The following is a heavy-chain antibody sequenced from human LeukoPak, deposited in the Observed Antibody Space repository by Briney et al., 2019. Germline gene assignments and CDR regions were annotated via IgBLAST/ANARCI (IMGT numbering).Heavy chain of an antibody. D-gene: IGHD3-10*01. CDR3: ARRRGDYFDY. Sequence: GGSLRLSCAASGFTFSSYGMHWVRQAPGKGLESVSGISSNGGSTYYANSVKGRFTISRDNSKNTLYLQMGSLRAEDMAVYYCARRRGDYFDYWGQGTLVTVSS. V-gene: IGHV3-64*01. J-gene: IGHJ4*02. CDR2: ISSNGGST. CDR1: GFTFSSYG.